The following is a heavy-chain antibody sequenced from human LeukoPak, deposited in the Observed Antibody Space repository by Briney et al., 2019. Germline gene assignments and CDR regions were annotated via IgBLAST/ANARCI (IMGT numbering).Heavy chain of an antibody. CDR2: IKDDGGEK. CDR1: GFTFSSYW. Sequence: QSGGSLRLSCAASGFTFSSYWMSWVRQAPGKGLEWVANIKDDGGEKYYVDSVKGRFTISRDNAKNSLYPQMNSLRAEDTAIYYCARDHYCSGGSCYLRGFDPWGQGTLVTVSS. CDR3: ARDHYCSGGSCYLRGFDP. D-gene: IGHD2-15*01. V-gene: IGHV3-7*01. J-gene: IGHJ5*02.